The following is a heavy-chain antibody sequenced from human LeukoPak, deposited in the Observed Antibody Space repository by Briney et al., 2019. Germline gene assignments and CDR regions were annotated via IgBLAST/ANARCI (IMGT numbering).Heavy chain of an antibody. D-gene: IGHD6-6*01. CDR2: ISYDGSNK. V-gene: IGHV3-30*01. CDR3: ARDRHPNWFDP. Sequence: GRSLRLSCAASGFTFSSYAMHWVRQAPGKGLEWVAVISYDGSNKYYADSVKGRFTISRDNSKNTLYLQMNSLRSEDTAVYYCARDRHPNWFDPWGQGTLVTVSS. J-gene: IGHJ5*02. CDR1: GFTFSSYA.